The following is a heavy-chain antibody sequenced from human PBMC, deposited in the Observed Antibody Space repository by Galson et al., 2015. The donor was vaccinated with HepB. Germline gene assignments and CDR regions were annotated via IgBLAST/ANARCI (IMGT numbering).Heavy chain of an antibody. CDR2: ISWNSGSI. J-gene: IGHJ4*02. CDR3: AKGDDDIVVVPAATH. CDR1: GFTFDDYA. D-gene: IGHD2-2*01. Sequence: SLRLSCAASGFTFDDYAMHWVRQAPGKGLEWVSGISWNSGSIGYADSVKGRFTISRDNAKNSLYLQMNSLRAEDTALYYCAKGDDDIVVVPAATHWGQGTLVTVSS. V-gene: IGHV3-9*01.